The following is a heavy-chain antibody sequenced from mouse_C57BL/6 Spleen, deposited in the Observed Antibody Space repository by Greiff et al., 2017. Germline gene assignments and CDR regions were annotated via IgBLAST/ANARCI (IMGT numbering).Heavy chain of an antibody. CDR2: INPNYGTT. Sequence: VQLKRSGPELVKPGASVKISCKASGYSFTDYNMNWVKQSNGKSLEWIGVINPNYGTTSYNQKFKGKATLTVDQSSSTAYMQLNSLTSEDSAVYYCARGSSGYNYYAMDYWGQGTSVTVSS. V-gene: IGHV1-39*01. CDR3: ARGSSGYNYYAMDY. D-gene: IGHD3-2*02. CDR1: GYSFTDYN. J-gene: IGHJ4*01.